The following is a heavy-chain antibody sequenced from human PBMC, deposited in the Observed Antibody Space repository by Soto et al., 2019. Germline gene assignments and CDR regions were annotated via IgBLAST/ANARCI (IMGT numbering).Heavy chain of an antibody. Sequence: PSETLSLTCTVSGGSISSYYWSWIRQPPGKGLEWIGYIYYSGSTNYNPSLKSRVTISVDTSKNQLSLKLSSVTAADTAVYYCARVGLFFDLPTVNTDSWGQGTLVTVSS. D-gene: IGHD4-17*01. CDR2: IYYSGST. J-gene: IGHJ4*02. CDR1: GGSISSYY. CDR3: ARVGLFFDLPTVNTDS. V-gene: IGHV4-59*01.